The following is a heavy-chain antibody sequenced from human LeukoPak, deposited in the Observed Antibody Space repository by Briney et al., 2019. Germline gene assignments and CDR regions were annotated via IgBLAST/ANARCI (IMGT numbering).Heavy chain of an antibody. CDR2: VYYSGST. CDR1: GDSTSSGTYS. Sequence: PSETLSLTCTVSGDSTSSGTYSWGWIRQPPGKGLEWIGNVYYSGSTNYNPSLQSRVTISVDTSKNHFSLKLSSVTAADTAVYYCARMRRRYSGYDRTGVIDYWGQGTLVTVSS. D-gene: IGHD5-12*01. J-gene: IGHJ4*02. V-gene: IGHV4-61*03. CDR3: ARMRRRYSGYDRTGVIDY.